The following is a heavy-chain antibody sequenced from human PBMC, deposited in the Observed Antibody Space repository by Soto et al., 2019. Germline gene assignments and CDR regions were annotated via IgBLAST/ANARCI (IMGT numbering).Heavy chain of an antibody. D-gene: IGHD3-16*01. CDR1: GYTFTRYG. CDR2: IKTYNGNT. Sequence: QVQLVQSGAEVKNPGASVKVSCKASGYTFTRYGIGWARQAPGQGLEWMGWIKTYNGNTNYAQNVQGKVTLTTDTSTSTAYMELRSLRSNDTAIYYCAMVDVYVTTSPQDVWGQGTTVIVS. CDR3: AMVDVYVTTSPQDV. V-gene: IGHV1-18*01. J-gene: IGHJ6*02.